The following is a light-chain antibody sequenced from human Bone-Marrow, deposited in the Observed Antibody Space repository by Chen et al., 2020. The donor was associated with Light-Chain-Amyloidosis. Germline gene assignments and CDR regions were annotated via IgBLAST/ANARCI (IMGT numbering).Light chain of an antibody. V-gene: IGKV1-16*01. J-gene: IGKJ2*01. CDR3: QQYSRYPYT. Sequence: DIQMTQSPSSLSVSVGDRVTITCRASQGISTYLAWFQQKPGKAPKSLIYAAFTLQTGVPSRFSGSGSGPDFTLTISSVQPEDFATYYCQQYSRYPYTVGQGTKLEIK. CDR2: AAF. CDR1: QGISTY.